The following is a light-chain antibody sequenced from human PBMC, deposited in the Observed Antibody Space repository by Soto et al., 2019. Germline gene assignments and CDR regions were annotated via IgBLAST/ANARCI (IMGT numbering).Light chain of an antibody. Sequence: QSALAQPASVSGSPGQSITISCTGNSGFVGSFSLVSWYQQHPGKAPKVVIYEVSNRPSGVSNRFSGSKSGNTASLTISGLQTEDEADYYCSSYTTSSTWVFGGGTKLTVL. CDR3: SSYTTSSTWV. V-gene: IGLV2-14*02. CDR2: EVS. CDR1: SGFVGSFSL. J-gene: IGLJ3*02.